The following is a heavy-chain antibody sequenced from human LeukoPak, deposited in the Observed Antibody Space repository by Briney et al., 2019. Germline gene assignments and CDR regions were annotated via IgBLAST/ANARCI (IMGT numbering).Heavy chain of an antibody. V-gene: IGHV4-38-2*02. J-gene: IGHJ4*02. CDR3: ARDPYYYDSSGY. CDR1: GYSISSGYY. Sequence: PSETLSLTCTVSGYSISSGYYWGWVRQPPGKGLEWIGSIYHSGSTYYNPSLKSRVTISVDTSKNQFSLKLSSVTAADTAVYYCARDPYYYDSSGYWGQGTLVTVSS. D-gene: IGHD3-22*01. CDR2: IYHSGST.